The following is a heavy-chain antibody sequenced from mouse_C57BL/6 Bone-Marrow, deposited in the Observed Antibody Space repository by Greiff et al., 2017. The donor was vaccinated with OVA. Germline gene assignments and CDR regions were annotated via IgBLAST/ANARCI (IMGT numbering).Heavy chain of an antibody. Sequence: VQLQQPGPELVMPGASVKLSCKASGYTFTSYWMHWVKQRPGQGLEWIGEIDPSDSYTNYNQKFKGKSTLTVDKSSSTAYMQLSSLTSEDSAVYYCARPTRQLRDYYAMDYWGQGTSVTVSS. D-gene: IGHD3-2*02. CDR2: IDPSDSYT. J-gene: IGHJ4*01. V-gene: IGHV1-69*01. CDR3: ARPTRQLRDYYAMDY. CDR1: GYTFTSYW.